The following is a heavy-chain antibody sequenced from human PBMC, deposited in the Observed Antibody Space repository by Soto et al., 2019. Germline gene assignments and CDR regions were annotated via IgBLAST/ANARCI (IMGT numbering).Heavy chain of an antibody. CDR3: ARDLVGGNSGGGFDI. Sequence: GGSLRLSCAASGFTFSNYWITWVRQAPGKGLEWVGNIKYDGSDIYYGDSVKGRFTLSRDNAKNSVYLQMTSLRVDDTAVYHCARDLVGGNSGGGFDIWGQGTMVTVSS. D-gene: IGHD2-21*02. V-gene: IGHV3-7*01. J-gene: IGHJ3*02. CDR1: GFTFSNYW. CDR2: IKYDGSDI.